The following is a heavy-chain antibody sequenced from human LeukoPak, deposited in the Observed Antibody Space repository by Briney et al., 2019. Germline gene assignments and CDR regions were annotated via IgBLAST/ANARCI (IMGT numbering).Heavy chain of an antibody. V-gene: IGHV1-18*01. D-gene: IGHD5-12*01. J-gene: IGHJ4*02. CDR3: ARDLMGGSTGY. CDR1: GYTSTSFG. CDR2: ISPYNGET. Sequence: ASVKVSCKASGYTSTSFGIGWVRQAPGEGLEWMGGISPYNGETNYVQKLQGRVTMTTDTSTSTAYVELRSLRSDDTAVYCCARDLMGGSTGYWGQGTLVTVSS.